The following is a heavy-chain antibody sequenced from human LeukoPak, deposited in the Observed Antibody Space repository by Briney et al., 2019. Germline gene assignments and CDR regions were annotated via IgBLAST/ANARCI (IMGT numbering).Heavy chain of an antibody. J-gene: IGHJ4*02. CDR3: ARGLPGIAAAGTEIDY. V-gene: IGHV4-34*01. CDR1: GGSFSGYY. Sequence: SETLSLTCAVYGGSFSGYYWSWIRQPPGKGLGWIGEINHSGSTNYNPSLKSRVTISVDTSKNQFSLKLSSVTAADTAVYYCARGLPGIAAAGTEIDYWGQGTLVTVSS. CDR2: INHSGST. D-gene: IGHD6-13*01.